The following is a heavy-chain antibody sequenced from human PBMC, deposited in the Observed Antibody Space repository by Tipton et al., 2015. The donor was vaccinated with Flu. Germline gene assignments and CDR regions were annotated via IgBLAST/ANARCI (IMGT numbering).Heavy chain of an antibody. CDR1: GGSISSTSHF. J-gene: IGHJ4*02. V-gene: IGHV4-39*01. D-gene: IGHD3/OR15-3a*01. Sequence: TLSLTCSVSGGSISSTSHFWGWIRRPPGKGLEWVGSIYYRGTTYDNPSLKSRVTMSVDTSKDQFSLKVNSVTAADTAVYYCVRHEGLFGHPDSWGQGVLVTVSS. CDR2: IYYRGTT. CDR3: VRHEGLFGHPDS.